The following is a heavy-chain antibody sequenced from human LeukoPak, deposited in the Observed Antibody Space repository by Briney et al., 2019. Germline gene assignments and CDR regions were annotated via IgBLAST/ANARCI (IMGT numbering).Heavy chain of an antibody. CDR1: GYTFIGYY. V-gene: IGHV1-2*02. Sequence: ASVKVSCKASGYTFIGYYMHWVRQAPGQGLEWMGWINPNSGGTNYAQKFQGRVTMTRDTSISTAYMELSRLRSDDTAVYYCARVSIAAVDYMDVWGKGTTVTISS. D-gene: IGHD6-13*01. CDR2: INPNSGGT. J-gene: IGHJ6*03. CDR3: ARVSIAAVDYMDV.